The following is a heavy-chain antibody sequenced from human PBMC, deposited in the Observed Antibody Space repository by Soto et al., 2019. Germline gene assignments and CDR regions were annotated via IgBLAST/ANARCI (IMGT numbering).Heavy chain of an antibody. Sequence: QVQLVESGGRVVQPGRSLRLSCAASGFTFSSYGMHWVRQAPGKGLEWVAVISYDGSNKYYADSVKGRFTISRDNSKNTLYLQMNSLRAEDTAVYYCAKGYDSSGYYHFDYWGQGTLVTVSS. CDR3: AKGYDSSGYYHFDY. D-gene: IGHD3-22*01. CDR2: ISYDGSNK. CDR1: GFTFSSYG. J-gene: IGHJ4*02. V-gene: IGHV3-30*18.